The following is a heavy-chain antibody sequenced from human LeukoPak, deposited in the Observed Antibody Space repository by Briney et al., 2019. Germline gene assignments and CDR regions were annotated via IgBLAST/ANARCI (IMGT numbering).Heavy chain of an antibody. J-gene: IGHJ5*02. D-gene: IGHD6-19*01. CDR2: INPSGGST. Sequence: ASVKVSCKASVYTFTSYYMHWVRQAPGQGLEWMGIINPSGGSTSYAQKFQGRVTMTRDTSTSTVYMELSSLRSEDTAVYYCARSPGSSGWYGWWFDPWGQGTLVTVSS. CDR1: VYTFTSYY. CDR3: ARSPGSSGWYGWWFDP. V-gene: IGHV1-46*03.